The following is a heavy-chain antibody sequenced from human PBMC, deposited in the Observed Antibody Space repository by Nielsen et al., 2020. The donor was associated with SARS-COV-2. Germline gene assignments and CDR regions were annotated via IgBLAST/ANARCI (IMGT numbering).Heavy chain of an antibody. D-gene: IGHD2-21*02. CDR2: ISGSGGST. V-gene: IGHV3-23*01. CDR3: ARSLIYCGGDCYSFGFDY. J-gene: IGHJ4*02. Sequence: VRQMPGKGLEWVSAISGSGGSTYYADSVKGRFTISRDNSKNTLYLQMNSLRAEDTAVYYCARSLIYCGGDCYSFGFDYWGQGTLVTVSS.